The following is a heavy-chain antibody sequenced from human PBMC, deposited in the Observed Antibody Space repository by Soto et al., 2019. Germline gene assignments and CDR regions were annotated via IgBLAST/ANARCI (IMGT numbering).Heavy chain of an antibody. V-gene: IGHV4-59*01. CDR1: GGSISSYY. D-gene: IGHD1-26*01. CDR3: ARVTVAVPATTNYFDY. J-gene: IGHJ4*02. CDR2: FYYSGIT. Sequence: PSETLSLTCTVSGGSISSYYWSWIRQPPGKGLEWIGYFYYSGITNYNPSLKSRVTISADTSKNQFSLKLRSVTAADAAVYYCARVTVAVPATTNYFDYWGQGTPVTVSS.